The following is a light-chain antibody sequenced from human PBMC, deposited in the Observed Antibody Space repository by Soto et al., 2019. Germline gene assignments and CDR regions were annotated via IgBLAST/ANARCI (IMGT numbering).Light chain of an antibody. Sequence: QSALTQPRSVSGSPGQSVTISCTGTSSDVGNYNYVSWYQQHPGKVPKLIIYDVTKRPSGVPDRFSGSKSGNTASLTISGLQADDEADYYCCSYANTYTFEIGGGTKLTVL. V-gene: IGLV2-11*01. CDR1: SSDVGNYNY. J-gene: IGLJ2*01. CDR3: CSYANTYTFE. CDR2: DVT.